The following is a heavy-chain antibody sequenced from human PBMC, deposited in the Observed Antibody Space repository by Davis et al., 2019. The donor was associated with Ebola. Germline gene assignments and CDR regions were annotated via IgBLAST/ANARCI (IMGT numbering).Heavy chain of an antibody. CDR1: GFTFSTFA. D-gene: IGHD2-15*01. Sequence: GESLKTSCAASGFTFSTFAMAWVRQAPGKGLEWVSLISRSGGGTYYADSVTGRFTISRDNSKNTLYVQLNSLRVEDTAVYYCAKGKGAGSHYSYSSNVWGKGTTVTVSS. CDR2: ISRSGGGT. CDR3: AKGKGAGSHYSYSSNV. J-gene: IGHJ6*04. V-gene: IGHV3-23*01.